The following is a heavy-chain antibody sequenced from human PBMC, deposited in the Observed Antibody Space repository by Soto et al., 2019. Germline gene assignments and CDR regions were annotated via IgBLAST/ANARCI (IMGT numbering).Heavy chain of an antibody. CDR1: GGSISSGGYY. J-gene: IGHJ4*02. V-gene: IGHV4-31*02. CDR2: IYYSGST. Sequence: SETLSLTWTVSGGSISSGGYYWSWIRQHPGKGLEWIGYIYYSGSTYYNPSLKSRVTISVDTSKNQFSLKLSSVTAADTAVYYCARDSSSSWYHIFDYWGQGTLVTVSS. CDR3: ARDSSSSWYHIFDY. D-gene: IGHD6-13*01.